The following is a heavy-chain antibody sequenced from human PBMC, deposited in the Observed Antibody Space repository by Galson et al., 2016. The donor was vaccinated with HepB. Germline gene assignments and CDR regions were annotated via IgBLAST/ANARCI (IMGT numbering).Heavy chain of an antibody. Sequence: LRLSCAASGFTFDDYTMHWVRQVPGKGLEWISVIRWDGGDTYYADSVKGRFTIPRDNNKNSLYLQMSSLTTEDTALYFCAKDGRATTVVTRNYFDFWGQGTLVIVSS. J-gene: IGHJ4*02. CDR3: AKDGRATTVVTRNYFDF. CDR2: IRWDGGDT. CDR1: GFTFDDYT. V-gene: IGHV3-43*01. D-gene: IGHD4-23*01.